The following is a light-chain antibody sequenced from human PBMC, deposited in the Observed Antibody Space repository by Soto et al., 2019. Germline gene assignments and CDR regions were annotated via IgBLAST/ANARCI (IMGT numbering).Light chain of an antibody. CDR1: SSDVGGYNY. Sequence: QSALTQPRSVSGSPGQSVTISCTGTSSDVGGYNYVSWYQQHPGKAPKLMIYDVSKRPSGVPDRFSGSKSGNTASLTISGLQDEEAADYCCCSYAGSYYVFGAGTKVTVL. CDR3: CSYAGSYYV. J-gene: IGLJ1*01. V-gene: IGLV2-11*01. CDR2: DVS.